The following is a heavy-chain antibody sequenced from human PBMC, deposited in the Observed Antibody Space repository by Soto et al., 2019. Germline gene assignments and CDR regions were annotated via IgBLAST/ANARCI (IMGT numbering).Heavy chain of an antibody. D-gene: IGHD6-13*01. J-gene: IGHJ6*02. CDR2: IIPIFGTA. CDR1: GGTFSSYA. CDR3: ARAREGYGTLHYYYGMDV. Sequence: SVKVSCKASGGTFSSYAISWVRQAPGQGLEWMGGIIPIFGTANYAQKFQGRVTITADESTSTAYMELSSLRSEDTAVYYCARAREGYGTLHYYYGMDVWGQGTTVTVSS. V-gene: IGHV1-69*13.